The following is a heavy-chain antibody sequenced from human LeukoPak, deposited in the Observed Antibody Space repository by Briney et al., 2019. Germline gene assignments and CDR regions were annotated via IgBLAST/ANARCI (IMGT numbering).Heavy chain of an antibody. D-gene: IGHD3-22*01. CDR2: IKHNGGEK. Sequence: GGSLRLSCVASGFTFTDYFMSWVRQAPGKGLEWVASIKHNGGEKYYVDSVKGRFTIPRDNAKNSLYLEMSSLRVEDTAVYYCARDRGWRSSGYYLYHFDYWGQGTLVTFAS. J-gene: IGHJ4*02. CDR3: ARDRGWRSSGYYLYHFDY. CDR1: GFTFTDYF. V-gene: IGHV3-7*01.